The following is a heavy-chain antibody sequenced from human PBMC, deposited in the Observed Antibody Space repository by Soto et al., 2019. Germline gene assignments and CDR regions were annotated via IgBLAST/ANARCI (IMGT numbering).Heavy chain of an antibody. CDR1: GGSISSYS. CDR3: ARRPASSSYNNWYDP. Sequence: LSLTCTVSGGSISSYSWSWIRQPPGKGLEWIGYIYYSGSTNYNPSLKSRVTISVDTSKNQLCLNLSSVTAADTAVYYCARRPASSSYNNWYDPWGQGTLVNVSS. J-gene: IGHJ5*02. D-gene: IGHD3-16*01. CDR2: IYYSGST. V-gene: IGHV4-59*01.